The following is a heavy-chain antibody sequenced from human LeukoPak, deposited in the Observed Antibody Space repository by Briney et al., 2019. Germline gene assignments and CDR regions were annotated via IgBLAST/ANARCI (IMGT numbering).Heavy chain of an antibody. Sequence: PGGSLRLSCAASGFTFSSYGMHWVRQAPGKGLEWVAVIWYDGSNKYYADSVKGRFTISRDNSKNTLYLQMNSLRAEDTAVYYCAKDLGVQLWLVIDYWGQETLVTVSS. D-gene: IGHD5-18*01. J-gene: IGHJ4*02. CDR3: AKDLGVQLWLVIDY. V-gene: IGHV3-33*06. CDR2: IWYDGSNK. CDR1: GFTFSSYG.